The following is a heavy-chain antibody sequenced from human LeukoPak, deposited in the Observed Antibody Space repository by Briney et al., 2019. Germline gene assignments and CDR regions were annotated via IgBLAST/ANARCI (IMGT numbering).Heavy chain of an antibody. D-gene: IGHD3-3*01. CDR2: ISYDGSNK. CDR3: ARDPIFGVVMFGGNIDY. J-gene: IGHJ4*02. CDR1: RFTFSSYA. V-gene: IGHV3-30-3*01. Sequence: AGGSLRLSCAASRFTFSSYAMLWLRQAPGKGLEWVAVISYDGSNKYYAHSVKGRFTISRDNSKNTLYLQMNSLRAEDTAVYYCARDPIFGVVMFGGNIDYWGQGTLVTVSS.